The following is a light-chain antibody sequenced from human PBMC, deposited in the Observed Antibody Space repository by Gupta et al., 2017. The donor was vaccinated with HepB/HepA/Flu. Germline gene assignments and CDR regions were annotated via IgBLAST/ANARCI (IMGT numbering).Light chain of an antibody. CDR3: GPWDSSRSAVV. CDR2: DNN. V-gene: IGLV1-51*01. J-gene: IGLJ2*01. Sequence: QPVLTQPPSVSAAPGQKVTISCSGSSSNIGNNYVSWYQQRPGTAPKLLIYDNNKRPSGIPDRFSGSKSGTSATLGITGLQTGDEADYYCGPWDSSRSAVVFGGGTKLTVL. CDR1: SSNIGNNY.